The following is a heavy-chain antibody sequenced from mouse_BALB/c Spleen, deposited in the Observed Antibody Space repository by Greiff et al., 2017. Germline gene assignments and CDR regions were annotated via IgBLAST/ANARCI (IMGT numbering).Heavy chain of an antibody. Sequence: EVKVVESGGGLVKPGGSLKLSCAASGFTFSSYAMSWVRQTPEKRLEWVATISSGGSYTYYPDSVKGRFTISRDNAKNTLYLQMSSLRSEDTAMYYCARNDYDGYYFDYWGQGTTLTVSS. CDR1: GFTFSSYA. D-gene: IGHD2-4*01. CDR2: ISSGGSYT. CDR3: ARNDYDGYYFDY. V-gene: IGHV5-9-3*01. J-gene: IGHJ2*01.